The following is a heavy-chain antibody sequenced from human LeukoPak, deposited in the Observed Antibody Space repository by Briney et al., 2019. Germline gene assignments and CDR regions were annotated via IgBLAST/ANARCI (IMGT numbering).Heavy chain of an antibody. Sequence: GESLKISCKGSGYIFTTYWIGWVRQMPGKGPEWMGIIYPGDSDTRYSPSFQGQVTISADKSINTAYLQWSSLKASDTAMYYCARRELDVDLFGYWGQGTLVTVSS. D-gene: IGHD5-12*01. V-gene: IGHV5-51*01. CDR1: GYIFTTYW. CDR2: IYPGDSDT. J-gene: IGHJ4*02. CDR3: ARRELDVDLFGY.